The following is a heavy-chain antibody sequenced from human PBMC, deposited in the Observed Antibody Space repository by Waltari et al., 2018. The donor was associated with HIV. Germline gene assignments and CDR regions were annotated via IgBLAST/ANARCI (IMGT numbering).Heavy chain of an antibody. Sequence: VQLEESGGGVVQPGRSRRLSCAASGFRVSDYGMHWVRQAPGKGLKWVAGIWYDGSKKEYSDSVKGRFTISKDNSKNTLFLQMNSLRVDDTAVYFCARVPFASSWSADSFDVWGPGTRITVSS. J-gene: IGHJ3*01. D-gene: IGHD6-13*01. CDR3: ARVPFASSWSADSFDV. CDR2: IWYDGSKK. CDR1: GFRVSDYG. V-gene: IGHV3-33*01.